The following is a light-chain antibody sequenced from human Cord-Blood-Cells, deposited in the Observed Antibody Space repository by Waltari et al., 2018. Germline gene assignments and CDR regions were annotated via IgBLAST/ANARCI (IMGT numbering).Light chain of an antibody. CDR1: SSDVGSHNL. V-gene: IGLV2-23*02. CDR3: CSYAGSSTYV. CDR2: EVS. Sequence: QSALTQPAPVSGSPGQSITIPCTGTSSDVGSHNLVSWYQQHPGKAPKLMIYEVSKRPSGVSNRFSGSKSGNTASLTISGLQAEDEADYYCCSYAGSSTYVFGTGTKVTVL. J-gene: IGLJ1*01.